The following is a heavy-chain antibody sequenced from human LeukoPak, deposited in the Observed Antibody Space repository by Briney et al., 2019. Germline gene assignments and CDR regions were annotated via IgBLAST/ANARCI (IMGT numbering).Heavy chain of an antibody. J-gene: IGHJ5*02. CDR2: IESKTDGGTT. V-gene: IGHV3-15*04. CDR3: TTDILYGGASFDP. Sequence: PGGSLGLSCAASGFTFSNAWMNWVRQTPGKGLEWVGRIESKTDGGTTDYAAPVKGRFTISRVDSKNTLYLQMNSLKTEDTAVYYCTTDILYGGASFDPWGQGTLVTVSS. CDR1: GFTFSNAW. D-gene: IGHD3-10*01.